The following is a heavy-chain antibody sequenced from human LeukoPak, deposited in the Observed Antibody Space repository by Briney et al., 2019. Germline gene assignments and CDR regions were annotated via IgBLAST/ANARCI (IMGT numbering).Heavy chain of an antibody. CDR2: ISSSGSTI. J-gene: IGHJ4*02. CDR3: ARAAYNSSPDY. D-gene: IGHD6-13*01. Sequence: GGSPRLSCAASGFTFSSYEMNWVRQAPGKGLEWVSYISSSGSTIYYADSMKGRFTISRDNAKSSLYLQMNSLTDEDTAVYYCARAAYNSSPDYWGRGTLVTVSS. CDR1: GFTFSSYE. V-gene: IGHV3-48*03.